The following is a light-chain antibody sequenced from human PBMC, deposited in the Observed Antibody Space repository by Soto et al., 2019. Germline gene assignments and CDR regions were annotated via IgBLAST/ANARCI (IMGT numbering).Light chain of an antibody. J-gene: IGKJ2*01. Sequence: DIQMTQSPSTLSASVGDRVTITCRASQSISSWLAWYQQKPGKAPKLLIYDASSLESGVPSRFSGSGSGSACSLTVSSLQPDNFAPYYYQQYNSYSPYTVGQGTKLEIK. V-gene: IGKV1-5*01. CDR2: DAS. CDR3: QQYNSYSPYT. CDR1: QSISSW.